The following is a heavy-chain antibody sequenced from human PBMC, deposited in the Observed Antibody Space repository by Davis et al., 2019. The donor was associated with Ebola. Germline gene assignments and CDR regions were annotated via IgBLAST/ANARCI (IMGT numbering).Heavy chain of an antibody. Sequence: PSETLSLTCIVSGDSISNYWWGWFRQPPGKGLEWVGFSHSTKSATYNPSLKSRVAISGDTSKNHFSLGLSSVTAADTAVYYCTMGSGWLVDYWGHGTLVTVSS. D-gene: IGHD3-22*01. CDR1: GDSISNYW. J-gene: IGHJ4*01. CDR3: TMGSGWLVDY. CDR2: SHSTKSA. V-gene: IGHV4-59*01.